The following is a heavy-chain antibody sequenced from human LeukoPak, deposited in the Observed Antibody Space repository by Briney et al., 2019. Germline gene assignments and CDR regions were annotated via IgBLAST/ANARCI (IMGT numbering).Heavy chain of an antibody. D-gene: IGHD2-2*01. V-gene: IGHV3-20*04. CDR3: ARALNIVVVPAAMRLAFDI. J-gene: IGHJ3*02. CDR2: INWNGCRT. Sequence: PAGSLRLSCAASGFTFDDYGMSWLRQAPGKGLEWVSVINWNGCRTRYADPVKGRFTISRDNAKNSLYLQMKSRRAEDTALYYCARALNIVVVPAAMRLAFDIWGQGTMVTVSS. CDR1: GFTFDDYG.